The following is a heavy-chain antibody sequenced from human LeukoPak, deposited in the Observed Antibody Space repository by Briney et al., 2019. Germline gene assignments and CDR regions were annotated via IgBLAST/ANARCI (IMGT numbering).Heavy chain of an antibody. CDR2: IYTSGST. V-gene: IGHV4-61*02. CDR1: GGSISSGSYY. Sequence: SETLSLTCTVSGGSISSGSYYWSWIRQPAGKGLEWIGRIYTSGSTNYNPSLKSRVTISVDTSKNQFSLKLSSVTAADTAVYYCASCSSTSCSPYYYYYGMDAWGQGTTVTVSS. CDR3: ASCSSTSCSPYYYYYGMDA. D-gene: IGHD2-2*01. J-gene: IGHJ6*02.